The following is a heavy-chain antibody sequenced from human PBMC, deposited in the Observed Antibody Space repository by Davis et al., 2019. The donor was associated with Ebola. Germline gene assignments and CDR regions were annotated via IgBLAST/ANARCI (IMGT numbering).Heavy chain of an antibody. J-gene: IGHJ5*02. CDR1: GGSIGTTNW. CDR2: FHHTGAI. Sequence: SETLSLTCTVSGGSIGTTNWWSWFRQSPGKGLEWLGEFHHTGAIDYHPSVKSRVTIFLDKSKNQFSLRLTSVTAADTAVYYGATGDSTSNAWGQGTLVTVSA. CDR3: ATGDSTSNA. V-gene: IGHV4-4*02. D-gene: IGHD3-22*01.